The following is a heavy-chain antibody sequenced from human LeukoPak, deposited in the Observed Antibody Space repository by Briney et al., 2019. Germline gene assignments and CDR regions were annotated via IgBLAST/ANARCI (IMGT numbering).Heavy chain of an antibody. J-gene: IGHJ5*02. V-gene: IGHV3-11*01. Sequence: GESLRLSCAASGFTFNDYYMSWIRQAPGKGLEWLSYINIGGTNTHYADSVKGRFTISRDNAKKSLYLEMNNLRAEDTAVYYCATDGAGFDTWGQGVLVTVSS. CDR2: INIGGTNT. CDR1: GFTFNDYY. CDR3: ATDGAGFDT.